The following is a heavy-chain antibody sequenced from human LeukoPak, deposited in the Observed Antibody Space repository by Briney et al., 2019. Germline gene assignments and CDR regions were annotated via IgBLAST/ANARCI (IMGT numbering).Heavy chain of an antibody. J-gene: IGHJ5*02. V-gene: IGHV3-11*01. Sequence: GESLRLSCAASGFTFNDYYMSWIRQAPGKGLEWLSYINIGGTNTHYADSVKGRFTISRDNAKKSLYLEMNNLRAEDTAVYYCATDGAGFDTWGQGVLVTVSS. CDR2: INIGGTNT. CDR1: GFTFNDYY. CDR3: ATDGAGFDT.